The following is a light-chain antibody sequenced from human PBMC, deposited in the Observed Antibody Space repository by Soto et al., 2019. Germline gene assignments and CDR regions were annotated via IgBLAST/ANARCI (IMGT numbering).Light chain of an antibody. J-gene: IGKJ4*01. CDR2: KAS. V-gene: IGKV1-5*03. Sequence: DIQMTQSPSTLSASVGDRVTITCRASQSISSWLAWYQQKPGKAPKLLIYKASSLESGVPSRFSGSGSGTEFTLTINNLQPDDFATYFFQQYNSYPLTFGGGTKVEIK. CDR1: QSISSW. CDR3: QQYNSYPLT.